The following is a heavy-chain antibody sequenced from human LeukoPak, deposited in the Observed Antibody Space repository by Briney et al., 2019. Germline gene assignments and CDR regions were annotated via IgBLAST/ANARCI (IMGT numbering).Heavy chain of an antibody. J-gene: IGHJ5*02. CDR1: GGSISSSSYY. Sequence: SSETLSLTCSVSGGSISSSSYYWGWIRQPPGKGLEWIGTIYSIGNTYYHPSLKSRVTISVDTSKNQFSLKLSSVTAADTAVYYCARHPIPPHSGSPSWFDPWGQGTLVTVSS. CDR3: ARHPIPPHSGSPSWFDP. CDR2: IYSIGNT. D-gene: IGHD1-26*01. V-gene: IGHV4-39*01.